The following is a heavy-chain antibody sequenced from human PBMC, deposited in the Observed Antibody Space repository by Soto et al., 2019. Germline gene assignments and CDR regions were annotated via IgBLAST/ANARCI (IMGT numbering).Heavy chain of an antibody. CDR2: ISAYNGDT. V-gene: IGHV1-18*01. CDR1: GYSFTNYG. CDR3: ARQDIVVVPSRSRYYYGMDV. D-gene: IGHD2-2*01. J-gene: IGHJ6*02. Sequence: GASVKVSCKASGYSFTNYGITWVRQAPGQGFEWMGWISAYNGDTNYAQKLQGRVTMTTDTSTSTAYMELRSLRSDDTAVYYCARQDIVVVPSRSRYYYGMDVWGQGTTVTVSS.